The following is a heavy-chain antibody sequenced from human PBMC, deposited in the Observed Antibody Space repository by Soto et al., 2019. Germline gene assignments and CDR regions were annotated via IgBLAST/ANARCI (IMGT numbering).Heavy chain of an antibody. D-gene: IGHD3-3*01. CDR1: GGSISSGGYY. CDR3: ARGFLEWLSHPYYGMDV. CDR2: IFYSETT. Sequence: SETLSLTCTVSGGSISSGGYYWSWIRQQPGKGLEWVGYIFYSETTYHIPSLQSRVTMSADTSKNQFSLNLSSVTAADTAVYYCARGFLEWLSHPYYGMDVWGQGTTVTVSS. J-gene: IGHJ6*02. V-gene: IGHV4-31*03.